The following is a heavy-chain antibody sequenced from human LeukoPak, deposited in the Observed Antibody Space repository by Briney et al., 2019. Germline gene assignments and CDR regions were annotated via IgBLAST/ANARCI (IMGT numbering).Heavy chain of an antibody. J-gene: IGHJ4*02. CDR3: ARGKQDFDN. CDR1: GFTFSSYW. D-gene: IGHD6-13*01. V-gene: IGHV3-74*01. Sequence: GGSLRLSCAASGFTFSSYWMHWVRQAPGKGLAWVSRTNSDASSTTCADSVKGRFTISRDNAKNTLYLQMNSLRAEDTAVYYCARGKQDFDNWGQGTPVTVSS. CDR2: TNSDASST.